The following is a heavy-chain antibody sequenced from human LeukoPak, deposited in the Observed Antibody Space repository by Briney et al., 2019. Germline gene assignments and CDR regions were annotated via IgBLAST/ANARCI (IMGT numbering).Heavy chain of an antibody. V-gene: IGHV3-23*01. CDR3: AKGDTYYDFWSGYTNFDY. Sequence: GGSLRLSCAASGFTFSSYAMSWVRQAPGKGLEWVSAISGSGGSNYYADSVKGRFTISRDNSRNTLYLQMNSLRAEDTAVYYCAKGDTYYDFWSGYTNFDYWGQGTLVSLSS. CDR1: GFTFSSYA. CDR2: ISGSGGSN. J-gene: IGHJ4*02. D-gene: IGHD3-3*01.